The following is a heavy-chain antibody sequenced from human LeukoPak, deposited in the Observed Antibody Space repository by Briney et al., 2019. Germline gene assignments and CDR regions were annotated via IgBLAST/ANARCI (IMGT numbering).Heavy chain of an antibody. J-gene: IGHJ4*02. D-gene: IGHD6-19*01. V-gene: IGHV3-23*01. CDR1: GFTFTTNA. Sequence: GGSLRLSCAASGFTFTTNAMSWVRQAPGKGLEWVSAVSGSSANTYYAGSVKGRFTISRDNSKNTLYLQMNSLRAEDTAVYYCARDPARHSAGWYYFDQWGQGTQVTVSS. CDR3: ARDPARHSAGWYYFDQ. CDR2: VSGSSANT.